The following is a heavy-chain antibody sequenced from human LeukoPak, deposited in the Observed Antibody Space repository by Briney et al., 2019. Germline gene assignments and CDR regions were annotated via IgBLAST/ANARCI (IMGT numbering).Heavy chain of an antibody. CDR3: ADNLSR. CDR1: GFTLSTAS. CDR2: IDRSSNTI. V-gene: IGHV3-48*04. D-gene: IGHD1-1*01. Sequence: GGSLILSCAASGFTLSTASMNWVRQVPEKGLEWISYIDRSSNTIYYADSVKGRFTISRDSAKNSLYLQMNSLRAEDTAVYFCADNLSRWGQGTLVTVSS. J-gene: IGHJ4*02.